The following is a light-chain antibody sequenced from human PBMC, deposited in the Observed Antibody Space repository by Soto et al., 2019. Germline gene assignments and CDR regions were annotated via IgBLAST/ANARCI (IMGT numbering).Light chain of an antibody. J-gene: IGLJ2*01. V-gene: IGLV2-14*01. CDR1: SSDVGGYNY. CDR2: DVS. Sequence: QSALTQPASVSGSPGQSITISCTGTSSDVGGYNYVSWYQQHPGKAPKLMSYDVSNRPSGGSNRFSGSKSGNTASLTISGLQAEDEADYYCRSYTSSSIVVFGGGTKLTVL. CDR3: RSYTSSSIVV.